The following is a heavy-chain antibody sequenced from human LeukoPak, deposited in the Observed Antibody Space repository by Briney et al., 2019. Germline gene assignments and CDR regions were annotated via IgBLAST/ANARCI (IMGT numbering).Heavy chain of an antibody. Sequence: PGGSLRLSCSASGFTFSSYAMHWVRQAPGKGLEYVSAVTSNGGSTYYADSVKGRFTISRDNSKSTLYLQMSSLRPEDTAVYYCAKVPGYTSSWYYFDHWGQGTLVTVSS. J-gene: IGHJ4*02. CDR1: GFTFSSYA. CDR2: VTSNGGST. D-gene: IGHD6-13*01. CDR3: AKVPGYTSSWYYFDH. V-gene: IGHV3-64D*06.